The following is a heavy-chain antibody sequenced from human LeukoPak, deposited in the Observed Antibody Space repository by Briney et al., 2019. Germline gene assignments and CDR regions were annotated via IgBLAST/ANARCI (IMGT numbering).Heavy chain of an antibody. CDR2: INAVNGNT. CDR3: ARVVAEDSNWFDP. D-gene: IGHD2-15*01. CDR1: GYTFTSYA. V-gene: IGHV1-3*01. Sequence: ASVKVSCKASGYTFTSYAMHWVRQAPRQRLEWMGWINAVNGNTKYSQKFQGRVTITRDTSASTAYMELSSLRSEDTAVYYCARVVAEDSNWFDPWGQGTLVTVSS. J-gene: IGHJ5*02.